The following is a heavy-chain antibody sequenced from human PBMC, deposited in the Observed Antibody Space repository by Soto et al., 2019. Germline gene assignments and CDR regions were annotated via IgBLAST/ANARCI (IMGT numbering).Heavy chain of an antibody. J-gene: IGHJ4*02. CDR3: AKEAGGTYFTFDY. Sequence: QVQLVESGGGVVQPGRSLRLSCAASGFTFSSYGMHWVRQAPGKGLEWVAVISYDGSNKYYADSVKGRFTISRDNSKNTLYLQMNSLRAEDTAVYYCAKEAGGTYFTFDYWGQGTLVTVSS. CDR1: GFTFSSYG. D-gene: IGHD1-1*01. CDR2: ISYDGSNK. V-gene: IGHV3-30*18.